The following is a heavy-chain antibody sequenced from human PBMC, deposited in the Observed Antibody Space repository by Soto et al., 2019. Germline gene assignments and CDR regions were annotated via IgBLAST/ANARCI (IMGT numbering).Heavy chain of an antibody. CDR3: AKDRSPGGSGWYATFDY. CDR2: ISWNSGSI. D-gene: IGHD6-19*01. V-gene: IGHV3-9*01. Sequence: GGSLRLSCAASGFTFDDYAMHWVRQAPGKGLEWVSGISWNSGSIGYADSVKGRFTISRDNAKNSLYLQMNSLRAEDTALYYCAKDRSPGGSGWYATFDYWGQGTLVTVSS. CDR1: GFTFDDYA. J-gene: IGHJ4*02.